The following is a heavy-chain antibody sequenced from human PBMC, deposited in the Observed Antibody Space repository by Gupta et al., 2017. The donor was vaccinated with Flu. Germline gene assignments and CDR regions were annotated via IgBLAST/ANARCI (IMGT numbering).Heavy chain of an antibody. CDR1: GFTFADDN. Sequence: EVQLVESGGGLVEPGRSLRLSCTTSGFTFADDNLSWFRQAPGKGLEWVGFIRGKAYRATTEYAASVKGRFTISRDDSKNIAYLQMNSLKIEDTGVYYCGRGLTKEGVKYYFDYWGQGTLVTVSS. CDR2: IRGKAYRATT. J-gene: IGHJ4*02. D-gene: IGHD3-16*01. V-gene: IGHV3-49*03. CDR3: GRGLTKEGVKYYFDY.